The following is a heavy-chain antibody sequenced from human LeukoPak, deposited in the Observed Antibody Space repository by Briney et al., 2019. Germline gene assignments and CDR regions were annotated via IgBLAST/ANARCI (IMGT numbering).Heavy chain of an antibody. V-gene: IGHV1-18*01. CDR1: GYTFTSYG. D-gene: IGHD4-17*01. Sequence: GASVKVSCKASGYTFTSYGISWVRQAPGQGLEWMGWISAYNGNTNYAQKLQGRVTMTTDTSTSTAYMELRSLRSDDTAVYYCAGGTTVTPYDAFDIWGQGTMVTVSS. CDR3: AGGTTVTPYDAFDI. J-gene: IGHJ3*02. CDR2: ISAYNGNT.